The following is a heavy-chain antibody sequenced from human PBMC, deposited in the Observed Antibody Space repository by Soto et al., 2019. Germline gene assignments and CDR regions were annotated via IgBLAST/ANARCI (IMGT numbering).Heavy chain of an antibody. CDR1: GGSVSSGSYY. CDR2: IYYSGST. CDR3: ARGRSSSWNYYGMDV. J-gene: IGHJ6*02. D-gene: IGHD6-13*01. Sequence: ETLSLTCTVSGGSVSSGSYYWSWIRQPPGKGLEWIGYIYYSGSTNYNPSLKSRVTISVDTSKNQFSLKLSSVTAADTAVYYCARGRSSSWNYYGMDVWGQGTTVTVSS. V-gene: IGHV4-61*01.